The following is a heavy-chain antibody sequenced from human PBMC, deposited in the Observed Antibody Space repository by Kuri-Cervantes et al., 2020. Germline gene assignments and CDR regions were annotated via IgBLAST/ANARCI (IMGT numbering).Heavy chain of an antibody. V-gene: IGHV4-59*01. Sequence: SETLSLTCTVSGGSISSYYWSWIRQSPGKGLEWIGYIDYSGVSSYNPSLKSRVTMSVATSKKQFSLELVSVTAADTALYYCAKDALYCSGGSCYSFGGFNYWGQGTLVTVSS. CDR2: IDYSGVS. J-gene: IGHJ4*02. D-gene: IGHD2-15*01. CDR3: AKDALYCSGGSCYSFGGFNY. CDR1: GGSISSYY.